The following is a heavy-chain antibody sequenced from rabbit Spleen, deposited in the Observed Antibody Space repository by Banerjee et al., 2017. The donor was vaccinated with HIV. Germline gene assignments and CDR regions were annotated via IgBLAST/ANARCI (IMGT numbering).Heavy chain of an antibody. V-gene: IGHV1S45*01. CDR1: GFSFSSSYW. D-gene: IGHD1-1*01. J-gene: IGHJ4*01. CDR3: ARDLVSVIGWNFNL. Sequence: QEQLEESGGDLVKPEGSLTLTCTASGFSFSSSYWMCWVRQAPGKGLEWIGFIYTGNGKNYYASWAKGRFTISKTSSTTVTLQVTSLTTADTATYFCARDLVSVIGWNFNLWGQGTLVTVS. CDR2: IYTGNGKN.